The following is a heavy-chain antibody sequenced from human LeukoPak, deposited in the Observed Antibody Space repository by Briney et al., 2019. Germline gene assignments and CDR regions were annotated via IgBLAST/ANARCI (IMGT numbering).Heavy chain of an antibody. J-gene: IGHJ4*02. CDR1: GFTFSSYG. V-gene: IGHV3-33*06. Sequence: GGTLRLSCEASGFTFSSYGMQWVRQDPGKGLEWVAVIWYDGSNKYYADSVKGRFTISRDNSKNTLYLQMNSLRAEDTAVYYCAKDHTASVTSPDYWGQGTLVTVSS. CDR2: IWYDGSNK. CDR3: AKDHTASVTSPDY. D-gene: IGHD5-18*01.